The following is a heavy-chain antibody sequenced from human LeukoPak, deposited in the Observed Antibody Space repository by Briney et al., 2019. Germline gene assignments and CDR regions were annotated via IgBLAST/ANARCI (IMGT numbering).Heavy chain of an antibody. CDR3: ARGGFGLCRY. Sequence: PSETLSLTCAVYGGSFSGYYWSWIRQPPGKGLEWIGEINHSGSTNYNPSLKSRVTISVDTSKNQFSLKLSSVTAADTAVYYCARGGFGLCRYWGQGTLVTVSS. J-gene: IGHJ4*02. V-gene: IGHV4-34*01. CDR2: INHSGST. CDR1: GGSFSGYY. D-gene: IGHD5-18*01.